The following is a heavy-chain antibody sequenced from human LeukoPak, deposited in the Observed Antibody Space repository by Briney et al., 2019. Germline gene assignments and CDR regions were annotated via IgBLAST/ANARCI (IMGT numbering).Heavy chain of an antibody. Sequence: SETLSLTCTVSGGSISSGSYYWSWIRRPAGKGLEWIGRIYTSGSTNYNPSLKSRVTISVDTSKNQFSLKLSSVTAADTAVYYCARARVGATGSDWFDPWGQGTLVTVSS. CDR2: IYTSGST. D-gene: IGHD1-26*01. J-gene: IGHJ5*02. V-gene: IGHV4-61*02. CDR1: GGSISSGSYY. CDR3: ARARVGATGSDWFDP.